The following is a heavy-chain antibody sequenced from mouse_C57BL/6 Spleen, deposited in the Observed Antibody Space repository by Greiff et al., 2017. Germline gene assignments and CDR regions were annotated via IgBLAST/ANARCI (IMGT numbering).Heavy chain of an antibody. CDR3: AREGTDYGSLAY. J-gene: IGHJ3*01. D-gene: IGHD2-4*01. V-gene: IGHV1-26*01. CDR2: INPNNGGT. Sequence: VQLQQSGPELVKPGASVKISCKASGYTFTDYYMNWVKQSHGKSLEWIGDINPNNGGTSYNQKFKGKATFAVDKSSSTAYMELRSLTSEDSAVYYCAREGTDYGSLAYWGQGTLVTVSA. CDR1: GYTFTDYY.